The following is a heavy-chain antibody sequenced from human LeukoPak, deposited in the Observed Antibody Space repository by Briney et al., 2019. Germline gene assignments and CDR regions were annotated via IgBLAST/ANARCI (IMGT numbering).Heavy chain of an antibody. Sequence: GASEKVSCKGSGYTVTSYGISWVRQGPGQGLERVGGRSAYNGNTNYAQKLQGRETMTTDTSTSTAYMERRSVRSEDTAVDYCERDYVWGSYRLSFDYWGQGTLVTLSS. CDR3: ERDYVWGSYRLSFDY. V-gene: IGHV1-18*01. CDR2: RSAYNGNT. CDR1: GYTVTSYG. D-gene: IGHD3-16*02. J-gene: IGHJ4*02.